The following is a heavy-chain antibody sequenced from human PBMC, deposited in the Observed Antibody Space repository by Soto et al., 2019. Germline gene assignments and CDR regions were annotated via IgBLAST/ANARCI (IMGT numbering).Heavy chain of an antibody. CDR1: GFTFNNYA. J-gene: IGHJ4*02. CDR3: SRANVIRVAYEFGY. CDR2: INASGDKT. Sequence: EVQLLESGGGLVQRGGSLRVSCAASGFTFNNYAMTWVRQAPGKGLEWVSVINASGDKTAYADSVKGRFTISRDNSKNTMSLQMSIRRDDDTAVYFCSRANVIRVAYEFGYRGQGTMVTVSS. V-gene: IGHV3-23*01. D-gene: IGHD3-16*02.